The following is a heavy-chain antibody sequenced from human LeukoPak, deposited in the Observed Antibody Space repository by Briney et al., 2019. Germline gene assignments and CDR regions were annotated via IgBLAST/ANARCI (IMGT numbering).Heavy chain of an antibody. Sequence: KTSQTLSLTCAVSGGSISSGGYSWSWIRQPPGKGLEWIGYIYHSGSTYYNPSLKSRVTISVDRSKNQFSLKLSSVTAADTAVYYCASRYDYGGNQLDPREVSMDVWGQGTTVTVSS. CDR3: ASRYDYGGNQLDPREVSMDV. CDR2: IYHSGST. J-gene: IGHJ6*02. CDR1: GGSISSGGYS. V-gene: IGHV4-30-2*01. D-gene: IGHD4-23*01.